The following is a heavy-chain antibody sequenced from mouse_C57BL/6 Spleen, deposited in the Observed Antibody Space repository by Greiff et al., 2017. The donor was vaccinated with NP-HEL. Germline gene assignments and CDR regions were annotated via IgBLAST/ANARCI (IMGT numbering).Heavy chain of an antibody. Sequence: EVQLQQSGGGLVQPGGSMKLSCVASGFTFSNSWMNWVRQSPEQGLEWVAQIRLKSDNYATHSAESVKGRFTISRDDSKSSVYLQMNNLRAEDTGIYYCTEGDFDYWGQGTTLTVSS. CDR3: TEGDFDY. CDR1: GFTFSNSW. CDR2: IRLKSDNYAT. J-gene: IGHJ2*01. V-gene: IGHV6-3*01.